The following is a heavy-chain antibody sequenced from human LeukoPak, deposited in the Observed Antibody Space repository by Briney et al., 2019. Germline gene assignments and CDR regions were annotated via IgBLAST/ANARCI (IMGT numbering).Heavy chain of an antibody. CDR2: INHNGNVN. Sequence: GGSLRLSCAASGFTFSSYWMNWARQAPGKGPEWVASINHNGNVNYYVDSVKGRFTISRDNAKNSLYLQMSNLRAEDTAVYFSARGGGLDVWGQGATVTVSS. D-gene: IGHD3-16*01. V-gene: IGHV3-7*03. J-gene: IGHJ6*02. CDR1: GFTFSSYW. CDR3: ARGGGLDV.